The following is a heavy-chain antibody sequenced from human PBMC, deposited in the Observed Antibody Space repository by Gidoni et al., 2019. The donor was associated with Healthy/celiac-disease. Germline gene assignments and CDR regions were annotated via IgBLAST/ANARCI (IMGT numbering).Heavy chain of an antibody. CDR1: GGSFSGYY. CDR3: ARAQYSSSWYSRGGLDY. CDR2: INHSGST. J-gene: IGHJ4*02. D-gene: IGHD6-13*01. V-gene: IGHV4-34*01. Sequence: QVQLQQWGAGLLKPSETLSLTCAVYGGSFSGYYWSWIRQPPGKGLEWNGEINHSGSTNYNPSLKSRVTISVDTSKNQFSLKLSSVTAADTAVYYCARAQYSSSWYSRGGLDYWGQGTLVTVSS.